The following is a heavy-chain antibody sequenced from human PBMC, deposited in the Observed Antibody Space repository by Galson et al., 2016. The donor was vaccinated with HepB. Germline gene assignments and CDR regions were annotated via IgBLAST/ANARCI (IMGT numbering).Heavy chain of an antibody. J-gene: IGHJ3*02. V-gene: IGHV4-39*01. CDR3: AIYKSKGQSDAFDI. CDR1: GGSIGSSGHF. CDR2: VSYGST. Sequence: SETLSLTCIVSGGSIGSSGHFWGWIRQPPGKSLQWIGSVSYGSTYYNPSLKSRVTISVDTSRNQFSMKFNSVIATDTAVYYCAIYKSKGQSDAFDIWGQGTMVTVAS. D-gene: IGHD1-14*01.